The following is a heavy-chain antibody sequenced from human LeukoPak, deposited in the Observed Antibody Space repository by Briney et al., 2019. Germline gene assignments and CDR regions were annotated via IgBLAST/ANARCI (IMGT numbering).Heavy chain of an antibody. V-gene: IGHV4-61*05. CDR3: ARRSWGSDLDH. Sequence: SETLSLTCTVSGGSISSSNYYWGWIRQPPGKGLEWIGYIYYSGSTNYNPSLKSRVIISVDTSNNQFSLKLTSVTAADTAVYYCARRSWGSDLDHWGQGTLVTVSS. CDR1: GGSISSSNYY. J-gene: IGHJ4*02. CDR2: IYYSGST. D-gene: IGHD7-27*01.